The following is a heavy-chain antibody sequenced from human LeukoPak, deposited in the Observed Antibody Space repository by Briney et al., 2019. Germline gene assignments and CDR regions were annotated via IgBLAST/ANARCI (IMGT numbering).Heavy chain of an antibody. V-gene: IGHV1-18*01. CDR3: ARDRRILTGPDY. CDR1: GYTFTSYS. CDR2: ISAYNGNT. Sequence: ASVKVSCKTSGYTFTSYSINWVRQAPGQGLEWMGWISAYNGNTNYAQKLQGRVTMTTDTSTSTAYMELRSLRSDDTAVYYCARDRRILTGPDYWGQGTLVTVSS. D-gene: IGHD3-9*01. J-gene: IGHJ4*02.